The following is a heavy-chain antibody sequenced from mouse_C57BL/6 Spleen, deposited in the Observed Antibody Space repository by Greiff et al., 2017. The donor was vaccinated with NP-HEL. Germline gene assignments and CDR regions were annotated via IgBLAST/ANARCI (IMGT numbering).Heavy chain of an antibody. D-gene: IGHD1-1*01. J-gene: IGHJ2*01. CDR3: TRRVVTYGSSSFFDY. CDR2: IDPETGGT. Sequence: VQLQQSGAELVRPGASVTLSCKASGYTFTDYEMHWVKQTPVHGLEWIGAIDPETGGTAYNQKFKGKAILTADKSSSTAYMELRSLTSEDSAVYYCTRRVVTYGSSSFFDYWGQGTTLTVSS. V-gene: IGHV1-15*01. CDR1: GYTFTDYE.